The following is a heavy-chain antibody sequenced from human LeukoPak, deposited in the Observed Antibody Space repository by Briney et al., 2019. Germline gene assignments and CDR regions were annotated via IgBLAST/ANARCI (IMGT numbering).Heavy chain of an antibody. CDR3: ARDLWDPDEMGY. D-gene: IGHD5-24*01. J-gene: IGHJ4*02. Sequence: ASVKVSCKASGYTFTSYAMHWVRQAPGQRLEWMGWINAGNGNTKYSQKFQGRVTITRDTSASTAYMELSSLRSDDTAVYYCARDLWDPDEMGYWGQGTLVTVSS. CDR2: INAGNGNT. CDR1: GYTFTSYA. V-gene: IGHV1-3*01.